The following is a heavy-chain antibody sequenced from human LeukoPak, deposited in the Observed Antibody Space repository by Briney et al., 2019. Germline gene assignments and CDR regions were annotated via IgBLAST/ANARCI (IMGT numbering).Heavy chain of an antibody. J-gene: IGHJ4*02. D-gene: IGHD3-22*01. CDR1: GGTFSSYA. Sequence: SVKVSCKASGGTFSSYAISWVRQAPGQGLERMGRIIPIFGTANYAQKFQGRVTITTDESTSTAYMELSSLRSEDTAVYYCARELSSGYYSGFFSDYWGQGTLVTVSS. V-gene: IGHV1-69*05. CDR3: ARELSSGYYSGFFSDY. CDR2: IIPIFGTA.